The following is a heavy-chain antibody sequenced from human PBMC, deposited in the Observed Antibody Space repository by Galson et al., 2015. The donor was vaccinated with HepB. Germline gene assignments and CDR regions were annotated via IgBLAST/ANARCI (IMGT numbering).Heavy chain of an antibody. Sequence: SLRLSCAASGFTFSSYSMNWVRQAPGKGLEWVSSISSSSSYIYYADSVKGRFTISRDNAKNSLYLQMNSLRAEDTAVYYCATYSSSSWYVDYYYYGMDVWGQGTTVTVSS. J-gene: IGHJ6*02. D-gene: IGHD6-13*01. CDR1: GFTFSSYS. V-gene: IGHV3-21*01. CDR2: ISSSSSYI. CDR3: ATYSSSSWYVDYYYYGMDV.